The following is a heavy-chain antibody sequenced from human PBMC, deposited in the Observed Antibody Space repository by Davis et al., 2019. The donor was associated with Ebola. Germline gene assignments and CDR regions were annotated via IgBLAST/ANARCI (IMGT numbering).Heavy chain of an antibody. CDR2: IYYSGST. J-gene: IGHJ4*02. CDR3: ARGHSSSWYYFDY. D-gene: IGHD6-13*01. V-gene: IGHV4-59*01. Sequence: MPSETLSLTCTVSGGSISSYYWSWIRQPPGKGLEWIGYIYYSGSTNYNPSLKSRVTISVDTSKNQFSLKLSSVTAADTAVYYCARGHSSSWYYFDYWGQGSLVSVSS. CDR1: GGSISSYY.